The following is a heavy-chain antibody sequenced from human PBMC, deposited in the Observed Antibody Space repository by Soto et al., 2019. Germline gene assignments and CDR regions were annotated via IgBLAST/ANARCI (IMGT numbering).Heavy chain of an antibody. CDR2: IYYSGST. D-gene: IGHD6-13*01. J-gene: IGHJ4*02. CDR3: ARRGSSSWYGY. Sequence: QLQLQESGPGLVKPSETLSLTCTVSGGSISSSSYYWGWIRQPPGKGLEWIGSIYYSGSTYYNPSLKSRVTISVDXXXXXFSLXLXSVTXXDXXXYYCARRGSSSWYGYWGQGTLVTVSS. CDR1: GGSISSSSYY. V-gene: IGHV4-39*01.